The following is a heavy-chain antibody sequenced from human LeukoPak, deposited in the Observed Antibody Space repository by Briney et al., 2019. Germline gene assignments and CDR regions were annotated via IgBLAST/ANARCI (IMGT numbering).Heavy chain of an antibody. Sequence: PSETLSLTCTASGGSISTRTYYWAWIRQPPGKGLEWIGSIYYTGTRYYNPSPRSRVTISIDTSKSQFSLKLSSVTAADTAIYYCARSSYSFDNWFDPWGQGTLVSVSS. V-gene: IGHV4-39*01. CDR3: ARSSYSFDNWFDP. D-gene: IGHD3-22*01. J-gene: IGHJ5*02. CDR2: IYYTGTR. CDR1: GGSISTRTYY.